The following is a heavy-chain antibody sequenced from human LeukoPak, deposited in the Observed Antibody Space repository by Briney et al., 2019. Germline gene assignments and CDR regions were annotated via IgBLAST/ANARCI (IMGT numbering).Heavy chain of an antibody. Sequence: SETLSLTCAVYGGSFSGYYWSWIRQPPGKALEWIGEINHSGSTNYNPSLKSRVTISVDTSKNQFSLKLSSVTAADTAVYYCARGFNDYVWGSYRYNWFDPWGQGTLVTVSS. D-gene: IGHD3-16*02. CDR3: ARGFNDYVWGSYRYNWFDP. V-gene: IGHV4-34*01. CDR1: GGSFSGYY. J-gene: IGHJ5*02. CDR2: INHSGST.